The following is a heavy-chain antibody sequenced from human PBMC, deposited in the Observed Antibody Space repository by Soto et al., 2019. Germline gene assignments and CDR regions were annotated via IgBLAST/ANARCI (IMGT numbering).Heavy chain of an antibody. D-gene: IGHD5-12*01. Sequence: QVQLQESGPGLVKPSETLSLTCTVSGGSISTYYWSWIRQSPGKGLEWIGYIYYSGSTNYNPSLESRITISKVGSKEQVFLKPNSVTAPDTAVYYFAGGGLVASLYWYFDVWGRGSLVTVSS. CDR1: GGSISTYY. J-gene: IGHJ2*01. V-gene: IGHV4-59*08. CDR3: AGGGLVASLYWYFDV. CDR2: IYYSGST.